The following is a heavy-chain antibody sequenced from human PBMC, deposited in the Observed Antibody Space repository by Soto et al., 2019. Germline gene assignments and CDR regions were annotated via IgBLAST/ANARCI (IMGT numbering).Heavy chain of an antibody. J-gene: IGHJ6*02. CDR1: GGSISSGGYY. CDR3: ARVKRDTAMVRPVGMDV. D-gene: IGHD5-18*01. CDR2: IYYSGST. V-gene: IGHV4-31*03. Sequence: PSETLSLTCTVSGGSISSGGYYWSWIRQHPGKGLEWIGYIYYSGSTYYNPSLKSRVTISVDTSKNQFSLKLSSVTAADTAVYYCARVKRDTAMVRPVGMDVWGQGTTVTVSS.